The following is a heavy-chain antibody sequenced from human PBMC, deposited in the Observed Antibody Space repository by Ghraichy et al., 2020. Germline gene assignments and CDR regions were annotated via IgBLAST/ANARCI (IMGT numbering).Heavy chain of an antibody. V-gene: IGHV4-39*07. CDR1: GGSISSSSYY. Sequence: SETLSLTCTVSGGSISSSSYYWGWIRQPPGKGLEWIGSIYYSGSTYYNPSLKSRVTISVDTSKNQFSLKLSSVTAADTAVYYCARGDNWNDPGYWGQGTLVTVSS. D-gene: IGHD1-1*01. CDR2: IYYSGST. CDR3: ARGDNWNDPGY. J-gene: IGHJ4*02.